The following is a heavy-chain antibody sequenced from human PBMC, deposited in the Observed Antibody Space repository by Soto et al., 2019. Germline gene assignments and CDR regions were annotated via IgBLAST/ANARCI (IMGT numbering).Heavy chain of an antibody. CDR3: AREGLGYCSGGSCYPHYYYGMDV. CDR1: GYTFTSYG. CDR2: ISAYNGNT. J-gene: IGHJ6*02. Sequence: ASVKVSCKASGYTFTSYGISWVRQAPGQGLEWMGWISAYNGNTNYAQKLQGRVTMTTDTSTSTAYMELRSLRSDDTAVYYCAREGLGYCSGGSCYPHYYYGMDVWGQGTTVTVSS. V-gene: IGHV1-18*01. D-gene: IGHD2-15*01.